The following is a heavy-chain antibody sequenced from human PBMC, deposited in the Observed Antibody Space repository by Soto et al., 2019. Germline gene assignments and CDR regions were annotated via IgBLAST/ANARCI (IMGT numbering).Heavy chain of an antibody. CDR3: ARQRGGYYDSSSNLYYFDY. Sequence: SETLSLTCAVSGYSISSSNWWGWIRQPPGKGLEWIGSIYYSGNTYYNPSLKSRVTISVDTSKNQFSVNLSSVTAADTAVYYCARQRGGYYDSSSNLYYFDYWGQGTLVTVSS. V-gene: IGHV4-39*01. D-gene: IGHD3-22*01. J-gene: IGHJ4*02. CDR1: GYSISSSNW. CDR2: IYYSGNT.